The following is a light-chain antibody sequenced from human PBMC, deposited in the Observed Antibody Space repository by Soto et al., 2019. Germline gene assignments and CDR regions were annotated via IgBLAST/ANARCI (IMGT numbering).Light chain of an antibody. CDR1: RSDVGGYHY. Sequence: QSALTQPPSASGSPGQSVTISCTGTRSDVGGYHYVSWYQQHPGKAPKLMIHEVTKRPSGVPDRFSGSKSGNTASLTVSGLQGEDEADYYCSSYAGSNNLVFGGGTKLTVL. CDR3: SSYAGSNNLV. V-gene: IGLV2-8*01. CDR2: EVT. J-gene: IGLJ2*01.